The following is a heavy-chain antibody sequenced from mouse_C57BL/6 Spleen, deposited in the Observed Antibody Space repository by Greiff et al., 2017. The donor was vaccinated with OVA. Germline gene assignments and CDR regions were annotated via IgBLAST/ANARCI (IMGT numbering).Heavy chain of an antibody. J-gene: IGHJ2*01. CDR1: GYTFTNYW. CDR3: ARKGDYYGRYYCDY. CDR2: IYPGGGYT. V-gene: IGHV1-63*01. D-gene: IGHD1-1*01. Sequence: QVQLQQSGAELVRPGTSVKMSCKASGYTFTNYWIGWAKQRPGHGLEWIGDIYPGGGYTNYNEKFKGKATLTADKSSSTAYMQFSSLTSEDSAIYYGARKGDYYGRYYCDYWGQGTTLTVSS.